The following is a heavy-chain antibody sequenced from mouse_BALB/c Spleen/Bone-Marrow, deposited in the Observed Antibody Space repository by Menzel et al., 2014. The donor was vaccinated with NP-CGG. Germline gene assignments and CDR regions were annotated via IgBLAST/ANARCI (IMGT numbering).Heavy chain of an antibody. J-gene: IGHJ3*01. D-gene: IGHD3-2*01. CDR2: IDPANGNT. Sequence: EVKVEESGAELVKPGASVKLSCTASGFNIKDTYMHWVKQRPEQGLEWIGRIDPANGNTKYDPKFQGKATITADTSSNTAYLQLSSLTSEDTAVYYCATTDSSGVFAYWGQGTLVTVSA. V-gene: IGHV14-3*02. CDR3: ATTDSSGVFAY. CDR1: GFNIKDTY.